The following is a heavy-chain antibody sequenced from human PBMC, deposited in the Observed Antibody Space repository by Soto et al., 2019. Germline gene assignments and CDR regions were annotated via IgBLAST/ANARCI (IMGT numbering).Heavy chain of an antibody. J-gene: IGHJ4*02. CDR2: ISGSGGST. CDR1: GFTFSSYA. D-gene: IGHD5-18*01. Sequence: LRLSCAASGFTFSSYAMSWVRQAPGKGLEWVSAISGSGGSTYYADSVKGRFTISRDNSKNTLYLQMNSLRAEDTAVYYCAKDPGPKYSYGYAQFDYWGQGTLVTVSS. CDR3: AKDPGPKYSYGYAQFDY. V-gene: IGHV3-23*01.